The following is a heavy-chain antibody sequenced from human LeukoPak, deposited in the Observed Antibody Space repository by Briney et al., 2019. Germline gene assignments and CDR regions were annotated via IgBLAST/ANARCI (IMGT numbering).Heavy chain of an antibody. D-gene: IGHD6-13*01. CDR2: TSYDGS. CDR1: GFTFSRYG. Sequence: PGRSLRLSCAASGFTFSRYGMHWVRQAPGKGLEWVAVTSYDGSEYADSVKGRFTVSRDNSKNKLFLQMNSLRAEDTAVYYCAKNDGIAAAGPGLAFDIWGQGTMVTVSS. CDR3: AKNDGIAAAGPGLAFDI. V-gene: IGHV3-30*18. J-gene: IGHJ3*02.